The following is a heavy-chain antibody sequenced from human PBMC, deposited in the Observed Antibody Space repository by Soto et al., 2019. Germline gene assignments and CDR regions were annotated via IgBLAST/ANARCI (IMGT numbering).Heavy chain of an antibody. CDR3: ARGGFYDSSGARNYYYYGMNV. V-gene: IGHV1-18*01. CDR2: ISAYDGYT. CDR1: GYTFTSYG. D-gene: IGHD3-22*01. J-gene: IGHJ6*02. Sequence: QVQLVQSGAEVKKPGASVKVSCKASGYTFTSYGINWVRQAPGQGLEWLGWISAYDGYTNYAQILQGRVSMTTDTSTKTAYMELRSLRSDDTAMSYCARGGFYDSSGARNYYYYGMNVWGQGTTVTVSS.